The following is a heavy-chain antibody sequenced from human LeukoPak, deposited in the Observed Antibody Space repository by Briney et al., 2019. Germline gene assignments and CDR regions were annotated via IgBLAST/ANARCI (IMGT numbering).Heavy chain of an antibody. CDR2: ISAYNGNT. CDR3: ARDVVTVSSDAFDI. CDR1: GYTFISYG. D-gene: IGHD2-21*02. Sequence: ASVKVSCKASGYTFISYGISWVRQAPGQGLEWMGWISAYNGNTNYAQKFQGRVTITTDESTSTAYMELSSLRSEDTAVYYCARDVVTVSSDAFDIWGQGTMVTVSS. J-gene: IGHJ3*02. V-gene: IGHV1-18*01.